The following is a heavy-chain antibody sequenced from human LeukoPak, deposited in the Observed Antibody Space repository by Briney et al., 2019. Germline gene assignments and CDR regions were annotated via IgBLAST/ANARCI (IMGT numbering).Heavy chain of an antibody. J-gene: IGHJ4*02. D-gene: IGHD3-22*01. CDR1: GGSISSYY. CDR3: ARDHYYNSSGYTFGY. CDR2: IYYSGST. V-gene: IGHV4-59*01. Sequence: SETLSLTCTVSGGSISSYYWSWIRQPPGKGLEWIGYIYYSGSTNYNPSLKSRVTISVDTSKNQFSLRLSSVTAADTAVYYCARDHYYNSSGYTFGYWGQGTLVTVSS.